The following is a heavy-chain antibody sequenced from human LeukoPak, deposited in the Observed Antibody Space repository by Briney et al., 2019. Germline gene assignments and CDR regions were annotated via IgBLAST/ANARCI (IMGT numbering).Heavy chain of an antibody. J-gene: IGHJ4*02. CDR3: ARDPYSSSWEGFDY. CDR2: INSDGSST. Sequence: GGSLRLSCAASGFTFSSYWMHWVRPAPGKGLVWVSRINSDGSSTSYADSVKGRFTISRDNAKNTLYLQMNSLRAEDTAVYYCARDPYSSSWEGFDYWGQGTLVTVSS. D-gene: IGHD6-13*01. V-gene: IGHV3-74*01. CDR1: GFTFSSYW.